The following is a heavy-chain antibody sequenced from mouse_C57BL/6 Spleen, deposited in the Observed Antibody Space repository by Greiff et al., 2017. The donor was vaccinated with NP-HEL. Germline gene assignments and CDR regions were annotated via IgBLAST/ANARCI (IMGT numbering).Heavy chain of an antibody. D-gene: IGHD2-4*01. Sequence: EVMLVESGGDLVKPGGSLKLSCAASGFTFSSYGMSWVRQTPDKRLEWVATISSGGSYTYYPDSVKGRFTISRDNAKNTLYLQMSSLKSEDTAMYYCARDDYEDYAMDYWGQGTSVTVSS. CDR1: GFTFSSYG. J-gene: IGHJ4*01. CDR2: ISSGGSYT. V-gene: IGHV5-6*01. CDR3: ARDDYEDYAMDY.